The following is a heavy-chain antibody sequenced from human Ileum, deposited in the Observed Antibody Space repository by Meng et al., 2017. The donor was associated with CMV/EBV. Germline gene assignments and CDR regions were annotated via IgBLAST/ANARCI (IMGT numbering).Heavy chain of an antibody. CDR1: GFSITDYY. CDR2: ISITGSTG. D-gene: IGHD3-16*01. CDR3: ATRGDYFDS. J-gene: IGHJ4*02. V-gene: IGHV3-11*04. Sequence: RLSCAAAGFSITDYYMSWIRPTPGEGLEWISYISITGSTGYYADSVKGRFTISRDNAKSSLYLEMNSLRADDTAVYYCATRGDYFDSWGQGTLVTVSS.